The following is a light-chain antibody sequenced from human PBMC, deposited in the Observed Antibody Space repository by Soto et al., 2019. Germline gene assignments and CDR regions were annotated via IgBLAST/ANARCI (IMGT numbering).Light chain of an antibody. J-gene: IGKJ1*01. CDR1: QSVSSSY. Sequence: EIVLTQSPGTLSLSPVEIASVSCMASQSVSSSYLAWYQQKPGQAPRLLIYGASSRATGIPDRFSGSGSGTDFTLTISRLEPEDFAVYYCQQYGSSPWTFGQGTKVDIK. V-gene: IGKV3-20*01. CDR2: GAS. CDR3: QQYGSSPWT.